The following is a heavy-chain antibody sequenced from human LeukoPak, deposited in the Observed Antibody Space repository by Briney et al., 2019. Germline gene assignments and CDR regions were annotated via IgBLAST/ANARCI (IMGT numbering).Heavy chain of an antibody. J-gene: IGHJ5*01. Sequence: GASVKVSCEASGYTFTNHAMHWVRQAPGQGLEWMGWIDTANGNTKYLQKFQGRVTITRDTSARIVYMELSSLRFEDTALYYCARPGASSPGNWFASWGQGSLVTVSS. V-gene: IGHV1-3*04. CDR3: ARPGASSPGNWFAS. D-gene: IGHD6-13*01. CDR2: IDTANGNT. CDR1: GYTFTNHA.